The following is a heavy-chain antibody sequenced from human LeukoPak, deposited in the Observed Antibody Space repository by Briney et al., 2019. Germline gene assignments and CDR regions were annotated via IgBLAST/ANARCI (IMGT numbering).Heavy chain of an antibody. CDR3: AREGFYYDSSGYYSN. Sequence: GGSLRLSCAASGFTFSSYSMNWVRQAPGKGLEWVSSISGTSTSIYYADSVKGRFTISRDNAKNSLYLQMNSLRAEDTAVYYCAREGFYYDSSGYYSNWGQGTLVTVSS. CDR2: ISGTSTSI. CDR1: GFTFSSYS. J-gene: IGHJ4*02. D-gene: IGHD3-22*01. V-gene: IGHV3-21*01.